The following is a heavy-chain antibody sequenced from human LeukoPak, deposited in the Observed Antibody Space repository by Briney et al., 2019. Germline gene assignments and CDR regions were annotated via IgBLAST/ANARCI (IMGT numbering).Heavy chain of an antibody. CDR3: ARVVSRYFYFDY. Sequence: SETLSLTCIVSGGSISSYYWSWIRQPPGKGLEWIGYIYYSGSTNYNPSLKSRVTISVDTSKNQFSLKLSSVTAADTAVYYCARVVSRYFYFDYWGQGTLVTVPS. J-gene: IGHJ4*02. CDR1: GGSISSYY. V-gene: IGHV4-59*01. D-gene: IGHD2-8*01. CDR2: IYYSGST.